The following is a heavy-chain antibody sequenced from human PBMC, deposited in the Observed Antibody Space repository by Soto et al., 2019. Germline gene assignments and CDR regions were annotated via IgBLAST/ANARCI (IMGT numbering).Heavy chain of an antibody. CDR1: GFTFSSYS. D-gene: IGHD6-6*01. Sequence: EVQLVESGGGLVQPGGSLRLSCAASGFTFSSYSMNWVRQAPGKGLEWVSYISSSSSTIYYADSVKGRFTISRDNARNSLCLQMNSLRAEDTAVYYCARVLFPSSSGRGQLRYCDLWGRGTLVTVSS. J-gene: IGHJ2*01. V-gene: IGHV3-48*01. CDR2: ISSSSSTI. CDR3: ARVLFPSSSGRGQLRYCDL.